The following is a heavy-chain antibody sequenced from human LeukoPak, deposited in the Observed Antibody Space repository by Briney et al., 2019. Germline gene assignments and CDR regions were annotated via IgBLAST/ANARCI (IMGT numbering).Heavy chain of an antibody. CDR2: IYYSGST. CDR1: GGSISSSSYY. V-gene: IGHV4-39*07. D-gene: IGHD2-2*01. CDR3: ARIVVVPAGYYYYYMDV. J-gene: IGHJ6*03. Sequence: SETLSLTCTVSGGSISSSSYYWGWIRQPPGKGLEWIGSIYYSGSTYYNPSLKSRVTISVDTSKNQFSLKLSSVTAADTAVYYCARIVVVPAGYYYYYMDVWGKGTTVTISS.